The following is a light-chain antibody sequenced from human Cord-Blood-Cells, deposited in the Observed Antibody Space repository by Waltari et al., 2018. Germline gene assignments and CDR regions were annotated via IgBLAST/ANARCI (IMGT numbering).Light chain of an antibody. Sequence: EFVLTQSPGALSLSPGEGATLSCRASQSVSSSYLAWYQQKPGQAPRLLIYGASSRATGIPDRFSGSGSGTDFTLTISRLEPEDFAVYYCQQYGSSPWTFGQGTKVEIK. J-gene: IGKJ1*01. CDR3: QQYGSSPWT. V-gene: IGKV3-20*01. CDR2: GAS. CDR1: QSVSSSY.